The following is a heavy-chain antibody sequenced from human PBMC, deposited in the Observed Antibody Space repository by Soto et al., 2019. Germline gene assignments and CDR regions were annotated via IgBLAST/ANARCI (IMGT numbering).Heavy chain of an antibody. CDR2: IWYDGSNK. V-gene: IGHV3-33*01. J-gene: IGHJ6*02. D-gene: IGHD2-21*02. Sequence: QVQLVEYGGGVVQPGRSLRLSCAASGFTFSSYGMHWVRQAPGKGLEWVAVIWYDGSNKYYADSVKGRFTISRDNSKNTLYMQMNSLRAEDTAVYYWARRKGDCGGDCPPYYGMDVWGQGTTVTVSS. CDR3: ARRKGDCGGDCPPYYGMDV. CDR1: GFTFSSYG.